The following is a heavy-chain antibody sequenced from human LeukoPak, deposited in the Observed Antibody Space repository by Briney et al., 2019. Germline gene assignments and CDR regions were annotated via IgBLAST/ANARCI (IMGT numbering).Heavy chain of an antibody. CDR1: GFTFSSYG. CDR3: AKGYLRYPDFDY. V-gene: IGHV3-30*02. J-gene: IGHJ4*02. Sequence: SGGSLRLSCAASGFTFSSYGMHWVRQAPGKGLEWVAFIRYDGSNKYYADSVKGRVTISRDNSKNTLYLQMNSLRAEDTAVYYCAKGYLRYPDFDYWGQGTLVTVSS. CDR2: IRYDGSNK. D-gene: IGHD4-17*01.